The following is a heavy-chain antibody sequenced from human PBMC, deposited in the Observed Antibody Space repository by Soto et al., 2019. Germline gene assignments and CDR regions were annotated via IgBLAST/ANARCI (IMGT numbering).Heavy chain of an antibody. Sequence: PGESLKISCKGSGYSFTSYWISWVRQMPGKGLEWMGRIDPSDFYTNYSPSFQGHVTISADNSISTAYLQWSSLKASDTSMYYCARRQMGYYYYGMDVWGQGTTVTVSS. D-gene: IGHD1-26*01. CDR1: GYSFTSYW. V-gene: IGHV5-10-1*01. CDR3: ARRQMGYYYYGMDV. J-gene: IGHJ6*02. CDR2: IDPSDFYT.